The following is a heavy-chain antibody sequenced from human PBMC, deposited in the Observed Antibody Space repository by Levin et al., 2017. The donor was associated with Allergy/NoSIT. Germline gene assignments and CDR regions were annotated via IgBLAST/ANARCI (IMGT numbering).Heavy chain of an antibody. J-gene: IGHJ4*02. Sequence: GGSLRLSCKGSGYRFTSNWIAWVRQMPGKGLEWMGIIHPSDSETTYSPSFQGQVTISVDKSINTAYLQWASVKASDTAIYYCARQKISYFDSWGQGTLVTVSS. CDR3: ARQKISYFDS. CDR2: IHPSDSET. V-gene: IGHV5-51*01. CDR1: GYRFTSNW.